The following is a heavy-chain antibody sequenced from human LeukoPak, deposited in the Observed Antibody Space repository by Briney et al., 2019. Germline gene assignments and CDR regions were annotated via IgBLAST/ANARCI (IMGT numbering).Heavy chain of an antibody. Sequence: GSLRLSCAASGFTFSSYGMHWVRQAPGKGLEWVAVISYDGSNKYYADSVKGRFTISRDNSKNTLYLQMNSLRAEDTAVYYCAKPSSRVGATYRFDYWGQGTLVTVSS. J-gene: IGHJ4*02. D-gene: IGHD1-26*01. CDR2: ISYDGSNK. CDR1: GFTFSSYG. CDR3: AKPSSRVGATYRFDY. V-gene: IGHV3-30*18.